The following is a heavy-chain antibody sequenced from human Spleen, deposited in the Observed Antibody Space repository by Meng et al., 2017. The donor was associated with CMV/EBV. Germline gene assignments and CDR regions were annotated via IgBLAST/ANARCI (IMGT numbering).Heavy chain of an antibody. CDR2: ISSSGSTI. D-gene: IGHD2-2*01. CDR3: AREAIYCSSTTCFDY. J-gene: IGHJ4*02. Sequence: GGSLRLSCAAYGFTFSDYYMSWIHQAPGKGLEWVSYISSSGSTIYYADSVKGRFTISRDNAKNSLYLQMNSLRAEDTAVYYCAREAIYCSSTTCFDYWGQGTLVTVSS. V-gene: IGHV3-11*04. CDR1: GFTFSDYY.